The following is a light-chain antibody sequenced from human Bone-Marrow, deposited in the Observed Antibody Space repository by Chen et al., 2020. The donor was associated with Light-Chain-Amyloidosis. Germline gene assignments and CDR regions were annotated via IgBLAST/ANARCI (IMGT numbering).Light chain of an antibody. CDR3: CSYAGSQIFV. CDR1: STDVGNYNL. CDR2: EDN. V-gene: IGLV2-23*01. J-gene: IGLJ1*01. Sequence: QSALTPPASVSGSPGQSITISCTGTSTDVGNYNLVSWYQRPPGKAPKLIIFEDNKRPSGVPSRFSGSRSGYTASLTISGLQAEDESDYYCCSYAGSQIFVFGTGSRVTVL.